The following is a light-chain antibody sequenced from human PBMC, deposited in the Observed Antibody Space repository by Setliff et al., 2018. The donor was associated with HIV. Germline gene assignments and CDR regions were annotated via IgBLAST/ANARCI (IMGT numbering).Light chain of an antibody. J-gene: IGLJ2*01. CDR2: AVT. Sequence: QSALAQPASLSGSPGQSITISCTGTTSDIGGYNFVSWYQQHPGKAPKLLIYAVTKRPSGVSAHFSASKSGNTASLTISGLQDEDEADYYCNSYTSRSTFIFGGGTKVTVL. CDR1: TSDIGGYNF. V-gene: IGLV2-14*03. CDR3: NSYTSRSTFI.